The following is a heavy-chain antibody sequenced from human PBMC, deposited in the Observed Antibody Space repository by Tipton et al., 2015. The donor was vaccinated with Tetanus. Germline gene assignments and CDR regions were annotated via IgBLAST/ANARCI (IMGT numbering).Heavy chain of an antibody. Sequence: QLVQSGAEVKKPGSSVKVSCKASGGTFSSYAISWVRQAPGQGLEWMGGIIPIFGTANYAQKFQGRVTITADKSTSTAYMELSSLRSEDTAVYYCARDADDSSGYYFNWFDPWGQGTLVTVSS. V-gene: IGHV1-69*06. D-gene: IGHD3-22*01. J-gene: IGHJ5*02. CDR3: ARDADDSSGYYFNWFDP. CDR1: GGTFSSYA. CDR2: IIPIFGTA.